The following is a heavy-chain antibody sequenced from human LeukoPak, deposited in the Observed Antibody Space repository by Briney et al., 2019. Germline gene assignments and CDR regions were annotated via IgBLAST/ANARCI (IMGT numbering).Heavy chain of an antibody. D-gene: IGHD1-20*01. Sequence: GESLKISCKGSGYSFTTYWVGWLRKMPGKGLEWMGTIYPGDSDTRYSPSFQGQGTISADKSISTAYLQWSSLKASDTAMYYCARQLSQYNWKIYYFDYWGQGTLVTVSS. V-gene: IGHV5-51*01. CDR1: GYSFTTYW. CDR3: ARQLSQYNWKIYYFDY. J-gene: IGHJ4*02. CDR2: IYPGDSDT.